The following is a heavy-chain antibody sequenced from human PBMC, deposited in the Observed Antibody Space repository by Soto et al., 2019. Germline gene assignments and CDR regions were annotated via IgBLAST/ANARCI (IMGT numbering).Heavy chain of an antibody. CDR3: ARMKVDSYQFYYAMDV. CDR2: IFSDNER. Sequence: SGPTLVNPTETLTLTCTVSGFSLTTGQMGVSWIRQPPGEALEWLAHIFSDNERSYSTSLQGRPTISKDTSGSQVVLSMTNVDPVDTATYYCARMKVDSYQFYYAMDVGGQGTTVTVSS. V-gene: IGHV2-26*01. J-gene: IGHJ6*02. D-gene: IGHD3-9*01. CDR1: GFSLTTGQMG.